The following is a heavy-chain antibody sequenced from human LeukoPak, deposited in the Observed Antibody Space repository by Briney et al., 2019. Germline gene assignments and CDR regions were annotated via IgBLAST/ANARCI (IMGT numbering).Heavy chain of an antibody. Sequence: PGGSLRLSCAASGFTFSSYAMSWVRQAPGKGLEWVSAISGSGGSTYYADSVKGRFTISRDNSKNTLYLQMNSLRAEDTAVYHCAGPAVAGTRTPQFDYWGQGTLVTVSS. D-gene: IGHD4-23*01. CDR3: AGPAVAGTRTPQFDY. CDR2: ISGSGGST. CDR1: GFTFSSYA. V-gene: IGHV3-23*01. J-gene: IGHJ4*02.